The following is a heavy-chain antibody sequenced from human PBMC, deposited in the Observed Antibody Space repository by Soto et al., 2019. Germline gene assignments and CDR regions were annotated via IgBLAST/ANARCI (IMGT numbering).Heavy chain of an antibody. CDR2: IFSNDEK. CDR3: ARTSIVSFLFDS. J-gene: IGHJ4*02. D-gene: IGHD2-15*01. CDR1: GFSLSNVRMS. Sequence: QVTLKESGPVLVKPTETLTLTCTVSGFSLSNVRMSVSWIRQPPGKALEWLAHIFSNDEKYYSTSLKIRLTISKDTSRGQVVRTMTNMDPVDTATYYCARTSIVSFLFDSWGQGILVTVSS. V-gene: IGHV2-26*01.